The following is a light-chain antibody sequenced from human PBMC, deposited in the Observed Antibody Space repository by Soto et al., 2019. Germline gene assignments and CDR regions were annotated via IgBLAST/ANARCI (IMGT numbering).Light chain of an antibody. CDR1: SSDIGGYNY. V-gene: IGLV2-14*01. Sequence: QSVLTQPASVSGSPGQSITISCTGTSSDIGGYNYVSWFQQHPGRAPRFLIYDVNYRPSGVSNRFSGSKSGNTASLTIPGLQAEDEADYYCSSYTSTSTPVIFGGGTKLTVL. CDR2: DVN. CDR3: SSYTSTSTPVI. J-gene: IGLJ2*01.